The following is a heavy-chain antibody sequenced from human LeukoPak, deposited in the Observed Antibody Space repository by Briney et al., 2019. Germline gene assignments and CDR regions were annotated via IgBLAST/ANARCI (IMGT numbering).Heavy chain of an antibody. D-gene: IGHD6-13*01. CDR2: INHSGST. CDR1: GGSFSGYY. V-gene: IGHV4-34*01. Sequence: SETLSLTCAVYGGSFSGYYWSWIRQPPGKGLEWIGEINHSGSTNYNPSLKSRVTISVDTSKNQFSLKLSSVTAADTAVYYCARGHAYSSSWYGGGWFDPWGQGTLVTVSS. J-gene: IGHJ5*02. CDR3: ARGHAYSSSWYGGGWFDP.